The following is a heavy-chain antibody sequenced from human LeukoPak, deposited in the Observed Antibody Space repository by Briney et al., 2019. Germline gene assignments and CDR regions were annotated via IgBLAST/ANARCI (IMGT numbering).Heavy chain of an antibody. Sequence: SETLSLTCTVSGGSISSSSYYWGWIRQPPGKGLEWIGSIYYSGSTYYNPSLKSRVTISVDTSKNQFSLKLSSVTAADTAVYYCARDIGPDYDFWSASSKWFDPWGQGTLVTVSS. J-gene: IGHJ5*02. CDR2: IYYSGST. D-gene: IGHD3-3*01. V-gene: IGHV4-39*07. CDR3: ARDIGPDYDFWSASSKWFDP. CDR1: GGSISSSSYY.